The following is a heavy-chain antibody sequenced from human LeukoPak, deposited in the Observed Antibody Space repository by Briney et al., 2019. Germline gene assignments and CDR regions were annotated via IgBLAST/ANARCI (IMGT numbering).Heavy chain of an antibody. CDR3: ARDSAARWLQLQDY. D-gene: IGHD5-24*01. Sequence: GASVKVSCKASGGTFSSYAISWVRQAPGQGLEWMGGIIPIFGTANYAQKLQGRVTMTTDTSTSTAYMELRSLRSDDTAVYYCARDSAARWLQLQDYWGQGTLVTVSS. J-gene: IGHJ4*02. CDR1: GGTFSSYA. V-gene: IGHV1-69*05. CDR2: IIPIFGTA.